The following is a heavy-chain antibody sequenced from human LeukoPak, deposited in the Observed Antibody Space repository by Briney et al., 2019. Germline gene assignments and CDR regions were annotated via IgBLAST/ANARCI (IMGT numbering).Heavy chain of an antibody. Sequence: GGSLRLSCAASGVTVSSNYMSWVRQAPGKGLEWVSVIYSGGSTYYADSVKGRFTISRDNSKNTLYLQMNSLRAEDTAVYYCASDKDDSSGYYFDYWGQGTLVTVSS. CDR1: GVTVSSNY. V-gene: IGHV3-53*01. D-gene: IGHD3-22*01. CDR3: ASDKDDSSGYYFDY. CDR2: IYSGGST. J-gene: IGHJ4*02.